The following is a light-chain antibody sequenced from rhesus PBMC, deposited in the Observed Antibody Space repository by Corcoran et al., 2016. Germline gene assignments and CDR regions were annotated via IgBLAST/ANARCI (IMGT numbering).Light chain of an antibody. CDR2: RTS. J-gene: IGKJ4*01. Sequence: DIQMTQSPSSLSASVGDRVTITCRASQGINNWLAWYQQKPGKAPKLLIHRTSILGPGVPSRFRGSGSGTDFTLTISSLQSEDIATYYCQQYDDSPLTFGGGTKVDLK. CDR3: QQYDDSPLT. CDR1: QGINNW. V-gene: IGKV1-69*01.